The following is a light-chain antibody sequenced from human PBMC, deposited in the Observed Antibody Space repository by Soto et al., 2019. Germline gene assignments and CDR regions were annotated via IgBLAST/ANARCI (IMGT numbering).Light chain of an antibody. CDR1: QSVSSSY. Sequence: IVLPQSPGTLSSSPGERATISCRASQSVSSSYLAWYQQKPGQAPRLLIYGASSRATGIPDRFSGSGSGTDFTLTIRSLEPDDFAVYYGQHYSYWTFGQGTMV. CDR3: QHYSYWT. J-gene: IGKJ1*01. CDR2: GAS. V-gene: IGKV3-20*01.